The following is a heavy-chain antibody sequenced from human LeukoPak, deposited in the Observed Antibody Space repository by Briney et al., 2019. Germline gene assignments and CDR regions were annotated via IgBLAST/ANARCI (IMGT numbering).Heavy chain of an antibody. CDR1: GYTFTVYY. CDR3: VSLGGTEAFDI. J-gene: IGHJ3*02. V-gene: IGHV1-2*02. Sequence: ASVKVSCTASGYTFTVYYMHWVRQAPGQGLEWMGWINPNSGGTKYAQKFQGRVTMTRDTSISTAYMELSRLRSDDTAVYYCVSLGGTEAFDIWGEGAMVTVSS. CDR2: INPNSGGT. D-gene: IGHD1-26*01.